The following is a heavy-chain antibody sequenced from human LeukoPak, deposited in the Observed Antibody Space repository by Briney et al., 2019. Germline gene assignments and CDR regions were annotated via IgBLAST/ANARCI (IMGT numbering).Heavy chain of an antibody. CDR2: IRSATAGGTA. CDR3: TNGGYYGTGSFDI. Sequence: GGSLRLSCAAYGFTFSKTFMSWVRQTPGKGLEWVARIRSATAGGTAEYAETVEGRFVVSRDDSKSKLYLRLNSLKIEDTAICYCTNGGYYGTGSFDIWGQGVMVTVS. CDR1: GFTFSKTF. V-gene: IGHV3-15*01. D-gene: IGHD1-26*01. J-gene: IGHJ3*02.